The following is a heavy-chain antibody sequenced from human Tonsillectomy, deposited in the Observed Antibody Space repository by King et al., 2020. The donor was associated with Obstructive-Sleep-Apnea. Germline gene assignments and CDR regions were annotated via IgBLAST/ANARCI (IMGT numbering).Heavy chain of an antibody. Sequence: VQLQQWGAGLLKPSETLSLTCTVYGGSFGGYYWSWIRQPPGKVLEWIGEINHSGSTNYNPSLKSRVTISVDPSKNQFSLKLSSVTAADTAVYYCARGGYSSGWYRRIPNWFDPWGQGTLVTVSS. J-gene: IGHJ5*02. CDR1: GGSFGGYY. CDR3: ARGGYSSGWYRRIPNWFDP. D-gene: IGHD6-19*01. CDR2: INHSGST. V-gene: IGHV4-34*01.